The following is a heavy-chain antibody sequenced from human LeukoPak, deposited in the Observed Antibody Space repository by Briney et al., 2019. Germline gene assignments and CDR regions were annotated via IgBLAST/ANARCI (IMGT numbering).Heavy chain of an antibody. CDR1: GGTFSSYA. V-gene: IGHV1-69*13. CDR2: IIPIFGTA. CDR3: ARVPSQFGKPFDY. J-gene: IGHJ4*02. Sequence: ASVKVSCKASGGTFSSYAISWVRQAPGQGLEWMGGIIPIFGTANYAQKFQGRVTITADESTSTAYMELSSLRSEDTAVYYCARVPSQFGKPFDYWGQGTLVTVSS. D-gene: IGHD3-10*01.